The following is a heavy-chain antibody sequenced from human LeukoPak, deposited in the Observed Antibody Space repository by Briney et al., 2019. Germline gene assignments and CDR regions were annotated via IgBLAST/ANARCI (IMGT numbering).Heavy chain of an antibody. Sequence: SETLSLTCTVSGGSISSGDYYWSWIRQPPGKGREWIGYIYYSGSTYYNLSLQIRVTVSVDTSKNQFSLKPSSVTAADTAVYYCARGVRGYSYGRGSHCFDCLGQGTLVTVSS. J-gene: IGHJ4*02. CDR2: IYYSGST. D-gene: IGHD5-18*01. CDR3: ARGVRGYSYGRGSHCFDC. CDR1: GGSISSGDYY. V-gene: IGHV4-30-4*02.